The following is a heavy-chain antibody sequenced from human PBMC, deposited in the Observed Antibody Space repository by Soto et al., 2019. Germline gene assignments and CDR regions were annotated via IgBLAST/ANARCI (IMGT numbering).Heavy chain of an antibody. CDR1: GYIFTSYG. D-gene: IGHD5-12*01. CDR2: ISTWNDDK. CDR3: ARLNSDYAVDF. J-gene: IGHJ4*02. Sequence: AAVKVSCKPSGYIFTSYGFSWLRQAPGQGPEWMGWISTWNDDKRDTQKFRDRVTMTTDTSTSTAYMELRSLRFDDTAVYYCARLNSDYAVDFWGQGTMVTVSS. V-gene: IGHV1-18*04.